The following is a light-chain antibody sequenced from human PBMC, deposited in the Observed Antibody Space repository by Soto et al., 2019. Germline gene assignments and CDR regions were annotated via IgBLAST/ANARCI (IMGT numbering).Light chain of an antibody. CDR3: SSYTSSITQVL. CDR2: NVN. J-gene: IGLJ2*01. V-gene: IGLV2-14*03. CDR1: TSDVGGYNY. Sequence: QSALTQPASVSGSPGQALTISCTGATSDVGGYNYVSWYQHHPGEALKLIIYNVNDRPSGVSDRFSASKSGNTASLTISGLQAEDEGDYYCSSYTSSITQVLFGGGTKVTVL.